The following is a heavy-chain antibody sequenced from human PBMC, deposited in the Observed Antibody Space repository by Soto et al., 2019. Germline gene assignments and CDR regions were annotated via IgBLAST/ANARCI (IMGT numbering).Heavy chain of an antibody. CDR1: GYTFTSYG. CDR3: ASGYCSSTSCYHFPH. J-gene: IGHJ1*01. CDR2: MSAYNGNT. Sequence: QVQLVQSGAEVKKPGASVKVSCKASGYTFTSYGISWVRQAPGQGLEWMGWMSAYNGNTNYAQKLQGIVTMTTDTSSSTAYMELRSLRSDDTAVYYCASGYCSSTSCYHFPHWGQGTLVTVSS. V-gene: IGHV1-18*01. D-gene: IGHD2-2*03.